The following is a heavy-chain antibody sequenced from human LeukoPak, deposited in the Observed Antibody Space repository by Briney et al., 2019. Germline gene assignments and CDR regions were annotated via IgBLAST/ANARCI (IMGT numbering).Heavy chain of an antibody. V-gene: IGHV1-18*01. CDR3: ASDPTNTSGYYGSFDY. J-gene: IGHJ4*02. D-gene: IGHD5-12*01. CDR1: HYTFSIHG. Sequence: GASVKVSCKAPHYTFSIHGITRVRQAPGQGLEWMGWISAYNGDTHYAQNLQGRVTMTTDTSTSTAYMELRSLRSDDTAVYYRASDPTNTSGYYGSFDYWGQGTLVTVSS. CDR2: ISAYNGDT.